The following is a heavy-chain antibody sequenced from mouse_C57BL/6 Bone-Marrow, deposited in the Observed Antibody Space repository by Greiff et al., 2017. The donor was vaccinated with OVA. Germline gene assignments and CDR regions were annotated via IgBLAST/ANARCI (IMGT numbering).Heavy chain of an antibody. CDR3: VRHGPYPTGFAY. Sequence: EVQLVESGGGLVQPKGSLKLSCAASGFSFNTYAMNWVRQAPGKGLEWVARIRSKSNNYATYYADSVKDRFTISRDDSESMLYLQMNNLKTEDTAMYDCVRHGPYPTGFAYWGQGTLVTVSA. V-gene: IGHV10-1*01. CDR1: GFSFNTYA. J-gene: IGHJ3*01. D-gene: IGHD2-10*01. CDR2: IRSKSNNYAT.